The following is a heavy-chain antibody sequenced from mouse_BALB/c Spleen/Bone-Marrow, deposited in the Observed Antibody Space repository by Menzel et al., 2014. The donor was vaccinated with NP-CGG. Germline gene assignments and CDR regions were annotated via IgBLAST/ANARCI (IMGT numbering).Heavy chain of an antibody. CDR1: GYAFSSYW. CDR2: IYPGDGDT. D-gene: IGHD2-1*01. Sequence: QVQLQQSGAELVRPGSSVKISCKASGYAFSSYWMNWVKQRPGQGLEWIGQIYPGDGDTNYNGKFKGKASLTADKSSSTAYMQLSSLTSEDSAVYFCARGDGNYPFYAMDYWGQGPSVTVSS. CDR3: ARGDGNYPFYAMDY. J-gene: IGHJ4*01. V-gene: IGHV1-80*01.